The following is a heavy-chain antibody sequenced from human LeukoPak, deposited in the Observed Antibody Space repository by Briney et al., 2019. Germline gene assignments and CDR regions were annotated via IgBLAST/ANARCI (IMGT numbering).Heavy chain of an antibody. V-gene: IGHV4-31*03. CDR2: IYYSGST. CDR1: GGSISSGGYY. Sequence: SETLSLTCTVSGGSISSGGYYWSWIRQHPGKGLEWIGYIYYSGSTYYNPSLKSRVTISVDTSKNQFSLKLSSVTAADTAVYYCARTTVMVRGVISLVNWFDPWGQGTLVTVSS. D-gene: IGHD3-10*01. J-gene: IGHJ5*02. CDR3: ARTTVMVRGVISLVNWFDP.